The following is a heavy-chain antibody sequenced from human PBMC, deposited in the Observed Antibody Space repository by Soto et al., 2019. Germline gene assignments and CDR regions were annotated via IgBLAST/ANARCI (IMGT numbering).Heavy chain of an antibody. D-gene: IGHD2-2*01. CDR2: INHSGST. CDR3: ARGMGYCSSTSCYRGGQQLAYYYYYMDV. Sequence: PSETLSLTCAVYGGSFSGYYWSWIRQPPGKGLEWIGEINHSGSTNYNPSLKSRVTISVDTSKNQFSLKLSSVTAADTAVYYCARGMGYCSSTSCYRGGQQLAYYYYYMDVWGKGTTVTVSS. CDR1: GGSFSGYY. V-gene: IGHV4-34*01. J-gene: IGHJ6*03.